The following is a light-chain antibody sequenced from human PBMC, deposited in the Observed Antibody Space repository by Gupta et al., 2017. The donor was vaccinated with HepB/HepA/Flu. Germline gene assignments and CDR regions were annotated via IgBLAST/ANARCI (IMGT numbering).Light chain of an antibody. J-gene: IGKJ1*01. CDR2: RGS. Sequence: EVVLTQSPDTLSLSPGESATLSCRASQSIRSKFFVWYQQRPGQAPRLLIYRGSTSATGIPDRFSGSGSGTEFTLTISILEAEEFAVYYCQQYYNSPWTFGQGTKVEIK. V-gene: IGKV3-20*01. CDR1: QSIRSKF. CDR3: QQYYNSPWT.